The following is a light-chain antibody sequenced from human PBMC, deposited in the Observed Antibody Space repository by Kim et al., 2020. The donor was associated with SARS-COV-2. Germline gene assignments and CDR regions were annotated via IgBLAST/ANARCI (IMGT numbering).Light chain of an antibody. J-gene: IGKJ2*03. V-gene: IGKV4-1*01. CDR3: QQYSSTPPS. CDR2: WAS. CDR1: QTILYNSNNKNY. Sequence: RATLNCKSSQTILYNSNNKNYLAWYQQKPGQPPKLLIYWASIRESGVSDRFSGSGSETDFTLTISSLQAEDVAVYYCQQYSSTPPSFGQGTKLEI.